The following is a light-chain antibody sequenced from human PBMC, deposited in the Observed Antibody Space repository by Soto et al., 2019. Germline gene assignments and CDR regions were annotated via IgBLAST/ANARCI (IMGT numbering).Light chain of an antibody. V-gene: IGLV4-60*03. Sequence: QPVLTQSSSASASLGSSVKLTCTLSSGHSSYIIAWHQQRPGKAPRYLMKLEGSGSYNKGSGVPDRFSGSSSGADRYLTISNLQSEDEADYYCETWDSNTRVFGTGTKLTVL. J-gene: IGLJ1*01. CDR2: LEGSGSY. CDR3: ETWDSNTRV. CDR1: SGHSSYI.